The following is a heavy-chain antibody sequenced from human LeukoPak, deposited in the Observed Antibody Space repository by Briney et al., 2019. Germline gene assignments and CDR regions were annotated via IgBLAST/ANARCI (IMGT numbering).Heavy chain of an antibody. CDR2: IGYTGTDT. Sequence: GGSLRLSRAASGFTFSSFGMHWVRQAPGEGLEWVAYIGYTGTDTYYADSVKGRFTISRDNSKNTVHLQVNSLRAADTALYSCARDLTERKYYIAYWGQGTLVTVSS. D-gene: IGHD2-8*02. CDR3: ARDLTERKYYIAY. V-gene: IGHV3-30*02. CDR1: GFTFSSFG. J-gene: IGHJ4*02.